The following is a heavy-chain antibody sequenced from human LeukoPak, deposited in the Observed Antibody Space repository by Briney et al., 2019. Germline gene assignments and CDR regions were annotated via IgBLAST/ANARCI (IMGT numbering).Heavy chain of an antibody. J-gene: IGHJ4*01. CDR1: GGSISNSSYY. Sequence: SETLSLTCTVSGGSISNSSYYWGWIREPPGKGLEGIGSMYYSGSNYYNPSLKSRATISGDTSKNQFSLKLSSVTAADTAVYYCARHGRMGTINPSYSGHGTLVTVS. CDR2: MYYSGSN. V-gene: IGHV4-39*01. D-gene: IGHD5-24*01. CDR3: ARHGRMGTINPSY.